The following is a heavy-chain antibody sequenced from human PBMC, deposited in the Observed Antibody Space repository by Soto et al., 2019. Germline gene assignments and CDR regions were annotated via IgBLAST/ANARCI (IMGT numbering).Heavy chain of an antibody. J-gene: IGHJ4*01. Sequence: PGGSLRLSCAASGFTFSSYSMNWVRQAPGQGLEWVSYISSSSSTIYYADSVKGRFTISRDNAKNSLYLQMNSLRDEDTAVYYCARDNKAASGSLFDYWGHGTLVTVSS. CDR2: ISSSSSTI. D-gene: IGHD6-13*01. V-gene: IGHV3-48*02. CDR1: GFTFSSYS. CDR3: ARDNKAASGSLFDY.